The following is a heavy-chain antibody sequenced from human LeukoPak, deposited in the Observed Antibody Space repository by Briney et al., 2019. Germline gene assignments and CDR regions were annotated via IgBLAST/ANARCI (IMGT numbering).Heavy chain of an antibody. J-gene: IGHJ4*02. V-gene: IGHV3-23*01. CDR1: GFTFSTYA. D-gene: IGHD3-22*01. CDR3: AKEYYYDSSGYFSRSHPFDY. Sequence: PGGSLRLSCAASGFTFSTYAMSWVRQAPEKGLEWVSTISGSGGSTYYADSVKGRFTISRDNSKNTLYLQMNSLRAEDTAVYYCAKEYYYDSSGYFSRSHPFDYWGQGTLVTVSS. CDR2: ISGSGGST.